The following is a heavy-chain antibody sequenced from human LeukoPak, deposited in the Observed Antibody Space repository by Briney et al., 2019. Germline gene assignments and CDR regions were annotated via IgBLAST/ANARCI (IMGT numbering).Heavy chain of an antibody. CDR1: GFTFSSYA. CDR2: ISGSGGST. D-gene: IGHD5-18*01. CDR3: SVRYGFQSLFAGY. Sequence: PGGSLRLSCAASGFTFSSYAMSWVRQAPGKGLEWVSAISGSGGSTYYADSVKGRFTIFRDNSKNTLYLQMNSLRAEGTAVYYCSVRYGFQSLFAGYWGQGTLVTVSS. J-gene: IGHJ4*02. V-gene: IGHV3-23*01.